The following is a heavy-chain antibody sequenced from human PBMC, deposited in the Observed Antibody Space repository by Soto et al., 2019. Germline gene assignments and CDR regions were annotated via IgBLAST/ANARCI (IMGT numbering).Heavy chain of an antibody. D-gene: IGHD3-10*01. CDR1: GFTFSSFS. CDR2: ISSSSTTI. Sequence: GGSLRLSCAASGFTFSSFSMNWVRQAPGKGLEWISYISSSSTTIYYADSVKGRFTISRDNAKNSLYLQMNSLRAEDTAVYYCARGVYASGSYPRWGQGTLVTVSS. J-gene: IGHJ4*02. V-gene: IGHV3-48*01. CDR3: ARGVYASGSYPR.